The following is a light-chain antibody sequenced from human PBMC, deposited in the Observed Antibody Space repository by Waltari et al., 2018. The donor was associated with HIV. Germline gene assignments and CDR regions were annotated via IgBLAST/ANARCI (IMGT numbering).Light chain of an antibody. V-gene: IGLV3-19*01. CDR2: GKN. Sequence: SSELTQDPAVSVALGKTVRITCQGGSLRSYYASWYQQKPGQAPVLVIYGKNNRPSGIPYRFSGSSSGNTASLTITGAQAEDEADYYCNSRDSSGNLVVFGGGTKLTVL. CDR3: NSRDSSGNLVV. CDR1: SLRSYY. J-gene: IGLJ2*01.